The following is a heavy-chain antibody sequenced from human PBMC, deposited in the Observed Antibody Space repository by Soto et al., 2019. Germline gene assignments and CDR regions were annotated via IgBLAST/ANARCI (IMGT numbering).Heavy chain of an antibody. V-gene: IGHV4-59*01. CDR2: IYYSGNT. CDR1: GGSISSYY. Sequence: PSETLSLTCTVSGGSISSYYLSWIRQPPGKGLEWIGYIYYSGNTKYSPSLKNRVTISADTSKNQFSLKLTSVTAADTAVYYCASSLPAVAAVDGYFDYWGQGTLVTVSS. CDR3: ASSLPAVAAVDGYFDY. D-gene: IGHD6-19*01. J-gene: IGHJ4*02.